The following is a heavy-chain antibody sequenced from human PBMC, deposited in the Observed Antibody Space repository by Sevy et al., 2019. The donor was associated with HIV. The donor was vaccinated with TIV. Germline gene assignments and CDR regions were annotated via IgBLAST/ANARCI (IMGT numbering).Heavy chain of an antibody. CDR1: GFIFSDYN. CDR2: ISSTSTYT. D-gene: IGHD2-8*02. CDR3: ARRPTSTGPPRFDY. V-gene: IGHV3-11*06. J-gene: IGHJ4*02. Sequence: GGSLRLSCAASGFIFSDYNMGWIRQAPGKGLEWVSYISSTSTYTKYADSVKGRFTISRDNAKNSLFLQMNSLRAEDTAVYYCARRPTSTGPPRFDYWGQGTLDTVSS.